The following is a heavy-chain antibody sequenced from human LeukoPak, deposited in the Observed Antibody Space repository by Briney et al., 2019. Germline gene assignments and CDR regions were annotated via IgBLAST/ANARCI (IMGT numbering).Heavy chain of an antibody. CDR1: GFTFSSYA. Sequence: GGSLRLSSAASGFTFSSYAMSWVRQAPGKGLEWVSAISGSGGSTYYADSVKGRFTISRDNSKNTLYLQMNSLRAEDTAVYYCAKALTIGYDFWSGYYSVDYWGQGTLVTVSS. V-gene: IGHV3-23*01. CDR3: AKALTIGYDFWSGYYSVDY. CDR2: ISGSGGST. J-gene: IGHJ4*02. D-gene: IGHD3-3*01.